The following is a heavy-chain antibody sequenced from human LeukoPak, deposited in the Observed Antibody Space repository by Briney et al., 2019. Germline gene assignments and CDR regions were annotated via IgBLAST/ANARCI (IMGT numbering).Heavy chain of an antibody. CDR1: GFTFSSYA. Sequence: GGSLRLSCAASGFTFSSYAMSWVRQAPGKGLEWVSAISGSGGSTYYADSVKGRFTISRDNSKNTLYLQMNSLRAEDTAVYYCANAGGIVVGPAAPGLKYWGQGTLVTVSS. V-gene: IGHV3-23*01. D-gene: IGHD2-2*01. J-gene: IGHJ4*02. CDR3: ANAGGIVVGPAAPGLKY. CDR2: ISGSGGST.